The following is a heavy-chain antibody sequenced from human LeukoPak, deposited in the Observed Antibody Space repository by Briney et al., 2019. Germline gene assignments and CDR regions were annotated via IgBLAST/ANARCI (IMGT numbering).Heavy chain of an antibody. CDR1: GFTFSNCV. CDR3: ARSRSGGYSYGLDY. CDR2: ISTVGGGT. Sequence: GGSLRLSCAASGFTFSNCVMSWVRQAPGKGLEWVSTISTVGGGTYYADSVKGRFTISRDSSKNTLHLQMNSLRAEDTAVYYCARSRSGGYSYGLDYWGQGTPVTVSS. J-gene: IGHJ4*02. V-gene: IGHV3-23*01. D-gene: IGHD5-18*01.